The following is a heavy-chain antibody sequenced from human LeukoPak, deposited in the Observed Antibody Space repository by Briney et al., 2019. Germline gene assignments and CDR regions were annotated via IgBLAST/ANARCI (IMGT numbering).Heavy chain of an antibody. Sequence: GGSLRLSCAASGFTFSSYSMHWVRQAPGKGLEWVSTISGSDDSTDYADSVKGRFTISRDNSKNTLHLQMNSLRAEDTAVYYCAKDGHCSTTTCSTAKFDYWGQGTLVTVSS. D-gene: IGHD2-2*01. J-gene: IGHJ4*02. CDR1: GFTFSSYS. V-gene: IGHV3-23*01. CDR3: AKDGHCSTTTCSTAKFDY. CDR2: ISGSDDST.